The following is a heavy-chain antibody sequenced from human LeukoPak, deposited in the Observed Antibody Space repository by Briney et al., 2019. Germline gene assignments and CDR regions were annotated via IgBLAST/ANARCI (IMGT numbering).Heavy chain of an antibody. D-gene: IGHD1-1*01. CDR2: MSGSGDST. V-gene: IGHV3-23*01. Sequence: PGGSLRLSCAASGFTFSSYWMHWVRQAPGKGLEWVSFMSGSGDSTYYADSVKGRFTISRDNSKNTLYLQMNSLRAEDTAVYYCAKGRVRQFDPFDYWGQGTLVTVSS. J-gene: IGHJ4*02. CDR3: AKGRVRQFDPFDY. CDR1: GFTFSSYW.